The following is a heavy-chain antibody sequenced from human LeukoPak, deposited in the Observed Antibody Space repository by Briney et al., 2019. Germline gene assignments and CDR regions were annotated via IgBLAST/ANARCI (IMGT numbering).Heavy chain of an antibody. CDR3: ARDSCSSTSCLSIDDY. Sequence: ASVKVSCKASGYTFTSYHMHWVRQAPGQGLEWMGIINPSGGTTSYAQKFQGRVTMTRDTSISTVYMELSRLRSDDTAVYYCARDSCSSTSCLSIDDYWGQGTLVTVSS. CDR2: INPSGGTT. J-gene: IGHJ4*02. V-gene: IGHV1-46*01. CDR1: GYTFTSYH. D-gene: IGHD2-2*01.